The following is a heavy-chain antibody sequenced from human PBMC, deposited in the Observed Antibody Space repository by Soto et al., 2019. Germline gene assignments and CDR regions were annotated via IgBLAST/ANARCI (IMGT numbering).Heavy chain of an antibody. J-gene: IGHJ3*02. CDR1: GGSISSSNW. D-gene: IGHD5-12*01. CDR3: ARGRDSGYTGGFDAFDI. Sequence: SETLSLTCAVSGGSISSSNWWSWVRQPPGKGLEWIGEIYHSGSTNYNPSLKSRVTISVDKSKNQFSLKLSSVTAADTAGYYCARGRDSGYTGGFDAFDIWGQGTMVTVSS. CDR2: IYHSGST. V-gene: IGHV4-4*02.